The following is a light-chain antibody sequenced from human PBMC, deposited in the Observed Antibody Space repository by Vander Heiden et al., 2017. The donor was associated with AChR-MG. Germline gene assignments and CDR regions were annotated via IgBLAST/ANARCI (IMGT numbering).Light chain of an antibody. Sequence: ETVMTQSPATLSVSPGERATLSCRASQSVSSNLAWYQQRPGQAPRLLIYGASTRATGIPARFSGSGAGTEFTLTISSLQSEDFAVYFCQQYNNWRTFGHGTKVDFK. CDR3: QQYNNWRT. CDR1: QSVSSN. V-gene: IGKV3-15*01. J-gene: IGKJ3*01. CDR2: GAS.